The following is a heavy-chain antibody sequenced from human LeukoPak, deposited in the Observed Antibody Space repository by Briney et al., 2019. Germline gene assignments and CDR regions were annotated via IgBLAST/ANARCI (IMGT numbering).Heavy chain of an antibody. V-gene: IGHV3-20*04. J-gene: IGHJ4*02. Sequence: GGSLRLSCAASGFTFDDYGMSWDRQAPGKGLEWVSGINWNGGRTGYADSVKGRFTISRDNAKNSLYLQMNSLRAEDTALYYCASGYGSGSYLYWGQRTLVSVSS. CDR2: INWNGGRT. D-gene: IGHD3-10*01. CDR3: ASGYGSGSYLY. CDR1: GFTFDDYG.